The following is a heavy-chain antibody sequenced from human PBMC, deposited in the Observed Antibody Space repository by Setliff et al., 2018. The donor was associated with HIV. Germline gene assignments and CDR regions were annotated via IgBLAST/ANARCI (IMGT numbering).Heavy chain of an antibody. Sequence: SETLSLTCTVSGGSISNSNYFWDWIRQHPGKGREWIGSAGSADYGGNAYYNPSLKSRVTISVETSKNQFSLKLTSVTAADTAVYYCARSYCGGGLCFRGLDLWGQGTTVTVSS. CDR1: GGSISNSNYF. J-gene: IGHJ6*02. CDR2: AGSADYGGNA. V-gene: IGHV4-39*07. CDR3: ARSYCGGGLCFRGLDL. D-gene: IGHD2-21*01.